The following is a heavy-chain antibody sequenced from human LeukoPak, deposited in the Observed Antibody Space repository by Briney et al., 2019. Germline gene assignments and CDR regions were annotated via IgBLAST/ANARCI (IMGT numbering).Heavy chain of an antibody. Sequence: SVKVSCKASGGTFSSYAISWVRQAPGQGLEWMGGIIPIFGTANYAQKFQGRVTITTDESTSTAYMELSSLRSEDTAVYYCARAYSYYYYMDVWGKGTTVTVSS. V-gene: IGHV1-69*05. CDR1: GGTFSSYA. J-gene: IGHJ6*03. CDR2: IIPIFGTA. CDR3: ARAYSYYYYMDV.